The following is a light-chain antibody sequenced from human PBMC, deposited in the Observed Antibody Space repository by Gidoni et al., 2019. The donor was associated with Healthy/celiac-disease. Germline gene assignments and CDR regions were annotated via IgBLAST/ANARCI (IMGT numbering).Light chain of an antibody. Sequence: ELVMTQSPATLSVSPGERATLSCRASQSVSSNLDWYQQKPGQAPRLLIYGASTRATGIPARFSGSGSGTEFTLTSSSLKSEDFAVYYCQQYNNWSGTFGQGTKVEIK. CDR2: GAS. V-gene: IGKV3-15*01. CDR3: QQYNNWSGT. J-gene: IGKJ1*01. CDR1: QSVSSN.